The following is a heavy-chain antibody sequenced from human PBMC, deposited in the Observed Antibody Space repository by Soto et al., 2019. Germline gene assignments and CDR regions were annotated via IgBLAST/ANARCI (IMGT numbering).Heavy chain of an antibody. CDR2: ISSSSSYI. CDR3: ARPPGRDGYNSRDY. CDR1: GFTFSSYS. Sequence: AGGSLRLSCAASGFTFSSYSMNWVRQAPGKGLEWVSSISSSSSYIYYADSVKGRFTISRDNAKNSLYLQMNSLRAEDTAVYYCARPPGRDGYNSRDYWGQGTLVTVSS. V-gene: IGHV3-21*01. J-gene: IGHJ4*02. D-gene: IGHD5-12*01.